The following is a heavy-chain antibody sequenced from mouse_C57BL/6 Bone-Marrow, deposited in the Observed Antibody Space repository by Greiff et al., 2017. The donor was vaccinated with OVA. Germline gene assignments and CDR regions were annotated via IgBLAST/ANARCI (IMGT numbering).Heavy chain of an antibody. J-gene: IGHJ4*01. Sequence: QVQLKQSGAELARPGASVKLSCKASGYTFTSYGISWVKQRTGQGLEWIGEIYPRSGNTYYNEKFKGKATLTADKSSSTAYMELRSLTSEDSAVYFCARPYSIYYAMDYWGQGTSVTVSS. CDR1: GYTFTSYG. D-gene: IGHD2-5*01. CDR3: ARPYSIYYAMDY. V-gene: IGHV1-81*01. CDR2: IYPRSGNT.